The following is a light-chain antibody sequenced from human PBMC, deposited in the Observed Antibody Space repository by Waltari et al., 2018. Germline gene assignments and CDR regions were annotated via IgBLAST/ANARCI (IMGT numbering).Light chain of an antibody. Sequence: HILTQPPSVSVAPGQTATLTCGGTKLGRASVHWYQQKPDQAPVRVVADAGARPSGIPERFFDSKSGNTATLTLIRVEAGDEADFYCQLWDSSIDQWVFGGGTKLTVL. CDR2: DAG. CDR3: QLWDSSIDQWV. V-gene: IGLV3-21*02. CDR1: KLGRAS. J-gene: IGLJ3*02.